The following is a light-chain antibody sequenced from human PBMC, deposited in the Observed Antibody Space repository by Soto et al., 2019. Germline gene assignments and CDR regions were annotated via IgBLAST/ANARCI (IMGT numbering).Light chain of an antibody. CDR2: DAS. CDR3: QQRRDWPLT. Sequence: IVLTQSPATLSLSPGERATLSCRASQSIGSYLAWYQQKPGQAPRLLIFDASNRATDIPDRFSGSGSGTDFSLTISSLEPEDFAVYYCQQRRDWPLTFGGGTNVEIK. V-gene: IGKV3-11*01. CDR1: QSIGSY. J-gene: IGKJ4*01.